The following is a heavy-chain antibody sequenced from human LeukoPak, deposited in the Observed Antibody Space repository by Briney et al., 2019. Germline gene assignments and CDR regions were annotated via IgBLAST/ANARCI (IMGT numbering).Heavy chain of an antibody. CDR1: GYTFTSYG. CDR3: ASIWGGDYYGSGSYYNPPY. D-gene: IGHD3-10*01. V-gene: IGHV1-69*13. J-gene: IGHJ4*02. Sequence: SVKVSCKASGYTFTSYGISWVRQAPGQGLEWMGGIIPIFGTANYAQKFQGRVTITADESTSTAYMELSSLRSEDTAVYYCASIWGGDYYGSGSYYNPPYWGQGTLVTVSS. CDR2: IIPIFGTA.